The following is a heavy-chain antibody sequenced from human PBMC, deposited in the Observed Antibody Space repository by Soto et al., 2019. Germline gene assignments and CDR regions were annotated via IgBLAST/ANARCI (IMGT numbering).Heavy chain of an antibody. CDR3: ARDVIGQDYYETIGYYFDH. D-gene: IGHD3-22*01. V-gene: IGHV1-46*01. CDR1: GYSFTNFH. J-gene: IGHJ4*02. Sequence: GASVKVSCKASGYSFTNFHIHWVRQAPGQGLEWMGMIDPSGGITRDAQRLQGRITMTRDASTSTVYMELRSLTSEDTAVYYCARDVIGQDYYETIGYYFDHWGQGTLVTVSS. CDR2: IDPSGGIT.